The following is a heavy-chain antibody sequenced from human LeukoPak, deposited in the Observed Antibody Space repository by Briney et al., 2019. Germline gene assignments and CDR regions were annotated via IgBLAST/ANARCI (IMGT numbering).Heavy chain of an antibody. CDR2: INHSGST. CDR3: ARGRQNRYCSSTSCYSRPFDY. Sequence: SETLSLTCAVYGGSFSGYYWGWIRQPPGKGLEWIGEINHSGSTNYNPSLKSRVTISVDTSKNQFSLKLSSVTAADTAVYYCARGRQNRYCSSTSCYSRPFDYWGQGTLVTVSS. D-gene: IGHD2-2*01. V-gene: IGHV4-34*01. CDR1: GGSFSGYY. J-gene: IGHJ4*02.